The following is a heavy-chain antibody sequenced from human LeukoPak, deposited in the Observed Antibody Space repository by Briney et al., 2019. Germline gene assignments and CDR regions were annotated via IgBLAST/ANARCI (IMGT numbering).Heavy chain of an antibody. J-gene: IGHJ6*02. V-gene: IGHV3-21*01. CDR3: ARTYSSSSAIYYYYGMDV. CDR1: GFTFSSYI. D-gene: IGHD6-6*01. Sequence: GGSLRLSCAASGFTFSSYIMNWVRQAPGKGLEWVSSISSSSSYIYYADSLKGRFTISRDNAKNSLYLQMNSLRAEDTAVYYCARTYSSSSAIYYYYGMDVWGQGTTVTVSS. CDR2: ISSSSSYI.